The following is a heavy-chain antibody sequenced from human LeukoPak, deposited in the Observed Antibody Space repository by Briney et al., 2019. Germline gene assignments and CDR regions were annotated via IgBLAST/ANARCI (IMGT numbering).Heavy chain of an antibody. Sequence: ASVKVSCKASGYTFTNYYMHWVRQAPGQGLEWMGIIRSGGGSTSYAQKFQGRVTMTRDTSTSTVYMELSSLRSEDTAVYYCARDGTHHSWDYWGQGTLVTVSS. CDR3: ARDGTHHSWDY. CDR2: IRSGGGST. V-gene: IGHV1-46*01. CDR1: GYTFTNYY. D-gene: IGHD1-1*01. J-gene: IGHJ4*02.